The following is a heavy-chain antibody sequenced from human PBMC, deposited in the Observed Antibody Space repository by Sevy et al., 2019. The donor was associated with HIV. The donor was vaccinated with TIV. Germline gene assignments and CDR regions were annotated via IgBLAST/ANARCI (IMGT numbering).Heavy chain of an antibody. CDR2: IGGSADYT. CDR3: AKEVSEHSCSDY. D-gene: IGHD3-10*02. J-gene: IGHJ4*02. Sequence: GGSLRLSCVTSGFTFSSYAMSWVRQTPGKGLEWVSAIGGSADYTYYADSVKGRFTISRDNSKNTLYLQMNGLRAEDTAAYYCAKEVSEHSCSDYWGQGTLVTVSS. CDR1: GFTFSSYA. V-gene: IGHV3-23*01.